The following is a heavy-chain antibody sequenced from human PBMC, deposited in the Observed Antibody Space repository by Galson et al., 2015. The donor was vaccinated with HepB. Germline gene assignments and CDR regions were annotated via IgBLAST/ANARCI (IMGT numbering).Heavy chain of an antibody. CDR1: GGSISSSSYY. Sequence: TLSLTCTVSGGSISSSSYYWGWIRQPPGKGLEWIGGIYYSGSTYYNPSLKSRVTISVDTSKNQFSLKLSSVTAADTAVYYCARHPMALDWNYSVYYGMDVWGQGTTVTVSS. CDR3: ARHPMALDWNYSVYYGMDV. D-gene: IGHD1-7*01. V-gene: IGHV4-39*01. CDR2: IYYSGST. J-gene: IGHJ6*02.